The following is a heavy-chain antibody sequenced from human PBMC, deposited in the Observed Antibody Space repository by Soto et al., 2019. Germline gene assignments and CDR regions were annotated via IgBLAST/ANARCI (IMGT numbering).Heavy chain of an antibody. CDR1: GDSVTISDYY. Sequence: QLQLQESGPGLVKPSETLSLTCTVSGDSVTISDYYWGWIRQPPGKGLEWIGSFHYSGSTYCNPSLKSRVTISGDTSKKQFSLKLTSVTAADAAVYYCAAHDSGGYYAEYWGQGTLVTVSA. V-gene: IGHV4-39*01. J-gene: IGHJ4*02. CDR3: AAHDSGGYYAEY. CDR2: FHYSGST. D-gene: IGHD3-22*01.